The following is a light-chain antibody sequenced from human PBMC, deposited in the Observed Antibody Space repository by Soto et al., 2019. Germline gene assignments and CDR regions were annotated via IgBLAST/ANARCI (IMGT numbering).Light chain of an antibody. CDR1: QDITNY. Sequence: DIQMTQYPSSLSASVGDRVTITCQASQDITNYLNWYQQKPGKAPRLLLYDASSLETGVPSRFSGSGSGTDFTFTISSLQPEDIATYYCQHYDHLPITFGQGTRLAIK. V-gene: IGKV1-33*01. CDR2: DAS. CDR3: QHYDHLPIT. J-gene: IGKJ5*01.